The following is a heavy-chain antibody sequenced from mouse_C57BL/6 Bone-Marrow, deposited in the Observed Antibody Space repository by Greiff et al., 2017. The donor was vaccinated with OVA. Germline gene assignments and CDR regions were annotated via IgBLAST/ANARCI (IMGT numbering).Heavy chain of an antibody. Sequence: VQLQQSGAELAKPGASVKLSCKASGYTFTSYWMHWVKQRPGQGLEWIGYINPSSGYTKYNQKFKDKATLTADKSASTAYMQLSSLTSEDSAVYYCVYDYAMDYWGQGTSVTVSS. V-gene: IGHV1-7*01. D-gene: IGHD2-12*01. CDR1: GYTFTSYW. J-gene: IGHJ4*01. CDR2: INPSSGYT. CDR3: VYDYAMDY.